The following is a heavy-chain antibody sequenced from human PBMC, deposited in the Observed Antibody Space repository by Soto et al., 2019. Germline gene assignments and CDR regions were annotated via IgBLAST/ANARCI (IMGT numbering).Heavy chain of an antibody. CDR1: GFTFSSFV. J-gene: IGHJ6*02. Sequence: QVQLVESGGGVVQPGRSLRLSCAASGFTFSSFVMHWVRQAPGKGLEWVAVIWYDGSNKYYADSVKGRFTISRANSKNTLYMQMNSLRAEETAVHYCAREHSSSTCPYYYYGMGVWGQGTTVTVSS. D-gene: IGHD6-13*01. CDR2: IWYDGSNK. CDR3: AREHSSSTCPYYYYGMGV. V-gene: IGHV3-33*01.